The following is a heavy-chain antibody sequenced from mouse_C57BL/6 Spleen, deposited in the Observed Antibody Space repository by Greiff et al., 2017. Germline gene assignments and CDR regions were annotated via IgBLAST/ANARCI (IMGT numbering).Heavy chain of an antibody. CDR2: IYPGSGST. Sequence: VQLQQPGAELVKPGASVKMSCKASGYTFTSYWITWVKQRPGQGLEWIGDIYPGSGSTNYNEKFKSKATLAVDTSSSTAYMQLSSLTSADSAVYYCARGGIYYYGSSYDYYAMDYWGQGTSVTVSS. V-gene: IGHV1-55*01. CDR3: ARGGIYYYGSSYDYYAMDY. D-gene: IGHD1-1*01. CDR1: GYTFTSYW. J-gene: IGHJ4*01.